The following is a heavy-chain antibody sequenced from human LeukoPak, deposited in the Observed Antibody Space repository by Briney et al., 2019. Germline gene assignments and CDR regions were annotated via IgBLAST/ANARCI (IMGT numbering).Heavy chain of an antibody. CDR1: GFTFSSYL. Sequence: GGSLRLSCAASGFTFSSYLMSWVRQAPGKGLEWVANIKQDGSEKNYVDFLKGRFTISRDNAKNSLYLQMNSLRVEDTAVYYCASDVLDYYDSSGFRGPRDYWGQGTLVTVSS. V-gene: IGHV3-7*01. CDR3: ASDVLDYYDSSGFRGPRDY. CDR2: IKQDGSEK. J-gene: IGHJ4*02. D-gene: IGHD3-22*01.